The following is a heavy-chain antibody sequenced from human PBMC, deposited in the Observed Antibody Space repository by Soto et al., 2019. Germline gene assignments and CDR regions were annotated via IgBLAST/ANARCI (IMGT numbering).Heavy chain of an antibody. J-gene: IGHJ4*02. CDR3: AREGSKDYDYSFDY. V-gene: IGHV3-21*01. CDR1: GFTFSSYS. CDR2: ISSSSSYI. D-gene: IGHD3-16*01. Sequence: GGSLRLSCAASGFTFSSYSMNWVRQAPGKGLEWVSSISSSSSYIYYADSVKGRFTISRDNAKNSLYLQMNSLRAEDTAVYYCAREGSKDYDYSFDYWGQGTLVTVSS.